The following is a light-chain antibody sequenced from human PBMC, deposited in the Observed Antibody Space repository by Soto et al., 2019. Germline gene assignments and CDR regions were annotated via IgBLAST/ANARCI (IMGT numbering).Light chain of an antibody. CDR3: GTWDSSLSTVI. Sequence: QSVLTQPPSVSAAPGQKVTISCSGSSSNIANNYVSWYQQLPGTAPKLLIYDNNKRPSRIPDRFSGSKSGASATLGITGLQTGDEADYYCGTWDSSLSTVIFGGGTQLTVL. J-gene: IGLJ2*01. CDR2: DNN. CDR1: SSNIANNY. V-gene: IGLV1-51*01.